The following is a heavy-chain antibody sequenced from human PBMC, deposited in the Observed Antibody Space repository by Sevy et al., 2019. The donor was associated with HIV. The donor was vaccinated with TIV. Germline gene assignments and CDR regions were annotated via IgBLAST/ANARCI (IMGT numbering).Heavy chain of an antibody. Sequence: GGSLRLSCAASGFTFSSYGMHWVRQAPGKGLEWVAFIRYDGSNKYYADSVKGRFTISRDNSENTLYLQMNSLRAEDTAEYYCAKDSYSYGWSSYYYYGRDVWGQGTTVTVSS. V-gene: IGHV3-30*02. CDR3: AKDSYSYGWSSYYYYGRDV. CDR1: GFTFSSYG. CDR2: IRYDGSNK. J-gene: IGHJ6*02. D-gene: IGHD5-18*01.